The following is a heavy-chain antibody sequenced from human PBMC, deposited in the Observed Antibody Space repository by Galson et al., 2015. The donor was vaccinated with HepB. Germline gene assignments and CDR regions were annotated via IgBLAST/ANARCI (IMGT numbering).Heavy chain of an antibody. D-gene: IGHD2-2*01. Sequence: VKVSCKASGGTFSSYAISWVRQAPGQGLEWMGGIIPIFGTANYAQKFQGRVTITADESTSTAYMELSSLRSEDTAVYYCARVRYCSSTSCYPSAFNYYYYYGMDVWGQGTTVTVSS. CDR3: ARVRYCSSTSCYPSAFNYYYYYGMDV. CDR1: GGTFSSYA. CDR2: IIPIFGTA. V-gene: IGHV1-69*13. J-gene: IGHJ6*02.